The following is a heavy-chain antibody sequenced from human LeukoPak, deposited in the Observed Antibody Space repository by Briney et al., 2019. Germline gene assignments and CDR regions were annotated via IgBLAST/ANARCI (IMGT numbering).Heavy chain of an antibody. CDR1: GGTFSSYA. Sequence: EASVKVSCKASGGTFSSYAISWVRQAPGQGLEWMGGIIPIFGTANYAQKFQGRVTITTDESTSTAYMELSSLRSEDTAVYYCARGSRITIFGVATFDYWGQGTLVTVSS. CDR2: IIPIFGTA. D-gene: IGHD3-3*01. V-gene: IGHV1-69*05. J-gene: IGHJ4*02. CDR3: ARGSRITIFGVATFDY.